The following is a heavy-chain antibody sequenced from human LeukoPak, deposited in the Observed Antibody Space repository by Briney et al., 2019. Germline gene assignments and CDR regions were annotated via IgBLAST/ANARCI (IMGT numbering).Heavy chain of an antibody. V-gene: IGHV3-23*01. CDR2: ISGSGGST. CDR3: AELGITMIGGV. CDR1: GFTFSSYA. D-gene: IGHD3-10*02. Sequence: GGSLRLSRAASGFTFSSYAMSWVRQAPGKGLEWVSAISGSGGSTYYADSVKGRFTISRDNAKNSLYLQMNSLRAEDTAVYYCAELGITMIGGVWGKGTTVTISS. J-gene: IGHJ6*04.